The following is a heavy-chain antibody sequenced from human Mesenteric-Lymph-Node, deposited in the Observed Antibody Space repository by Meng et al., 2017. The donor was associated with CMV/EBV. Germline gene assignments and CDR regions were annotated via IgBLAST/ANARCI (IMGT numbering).Heavy chain of an antibody. CDR3: ARPSEKFLEWSYHFDY. V-gene: IGHV3-9*01. Sequence: SLKISCAASGFTFGDYAMHWVRQFPGEGLEWISGINWNSGIIVYADSVKGRFTISRDNAKNSLYLQMNSVGAEDTAVYYCARPSEKFLEWSYHFDYWGQGTLVTVSS. CDR2: INWNSGII. J-gene: IGHJ4*02. CDR1: GFTFGDYA. D-gene: IGHD3-3*01.